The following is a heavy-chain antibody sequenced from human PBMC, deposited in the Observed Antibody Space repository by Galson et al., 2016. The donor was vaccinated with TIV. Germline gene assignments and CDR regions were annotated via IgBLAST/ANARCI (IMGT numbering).Heavy chain of an antibody. Sequence: SLRLSCAASGFTFDSYTFHWVRQTPGKGLEWVAIISHDGNNKDFADSVQGRFTISRDSSKNTVFLQMNSLRLEDTAVYYCTRDGRGNVRYVYYFDYWGQGTLVTVSS. CDR3: TRDGRGNVRYVYYFDY. CDR1: GFTFDSYT. D-gene: IGHD1-1*01. CDR2: ISHDGNNK. V-gene: IGHV3-30-3*01. J-gene: IGHJ4*02.